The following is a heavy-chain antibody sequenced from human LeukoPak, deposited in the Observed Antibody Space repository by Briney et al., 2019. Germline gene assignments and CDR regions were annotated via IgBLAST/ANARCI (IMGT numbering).Heavy chain of an antibody. D-gene: IGHD1-26*01. V-gene: IGHV1-2*02. CDR3: ARTGGSYPRGYNWFDP. J-gene: IGHJ5*02. Sequence: ASVKVSCKASGYTFTGYYMHWVRQAPGQGLEWLGWINPKNGDTNYLKKFQGRVTMTRDTSISTAYMELSRLRSDDTAVYYCARTGGSYPRGYNWFDPWGQGTLVTVSS. CDR1: GYTFTGYY. CDR2: INPKNGDT.